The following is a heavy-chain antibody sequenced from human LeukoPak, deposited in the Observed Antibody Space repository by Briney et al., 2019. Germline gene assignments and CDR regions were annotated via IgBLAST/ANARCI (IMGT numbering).Heavy chain of an antibody. J-gene: IGHJ4*02. CDR3: AKGQSGSLDY. D-gene: IGHD5-12*01. CDR2: ISGSGGST. Sequence: GGSLRLSCAASGFTFRSYGMSWVRQAPGKGLEWVSAISGSGGSTYYADSVKGRFTISRDNSKNTLYLQMNSLRAEDTAVYYCAKGQSGSLDYWGQGTLVTVSS. CDR1: GFTFRSYG. V-gene: IGHV3-23*01.